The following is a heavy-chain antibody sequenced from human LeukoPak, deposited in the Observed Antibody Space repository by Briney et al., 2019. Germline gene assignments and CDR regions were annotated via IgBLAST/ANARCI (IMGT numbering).Heavy chain of an antibody. CDR2: MNPNSGNT. CDR3: ARRREYYYYYGMDV. Sequence: ASVKVSCKASGYTFTSYDINWVRQATGQGLEWMGWMNPNSGNTGYAQKFQGRVTITADKSTSTACMELSSLRSEDTAVYYCARRREYYYYYGMDVWGQGTTVTVSS. CDR1: GYTFTSYD. J-gene: IGHJ6*02. V-gene: IGHV1-8*01.